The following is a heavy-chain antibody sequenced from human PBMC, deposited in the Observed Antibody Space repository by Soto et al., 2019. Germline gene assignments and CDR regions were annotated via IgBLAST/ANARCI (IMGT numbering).Heavy chain of an antibody. D-gene: IGHD1-26*01. CDR3: ARPKEWELLRKGAFDI. V-gene: IGHV3-11*06. CDR1: GFTFSDYY. CDR2: ISSSSYT. J-gene: IGHJ3*02. Sequence: GGSLRLSCAASGFTFSDYYMSWIRQAPGKGLEWVSYISSSSYTNYADSVKGRFTISRDNAKNSLYLQMNSLRAEDTAVYYCARPKEWELLRKGAFDIWGQGTMVTVSS.